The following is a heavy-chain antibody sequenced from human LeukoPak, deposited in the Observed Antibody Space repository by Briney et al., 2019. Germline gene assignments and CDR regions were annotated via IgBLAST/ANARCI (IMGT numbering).Heavy chain of an antibody. CDR2: TYYRSKWYN. CDR3: ARDLSMIVGILFDP. Sequence: SQTLSLTCALSGDSVSSNSAAWHWLRQSPSRGLEWLGRTYYRSKWYNDYAVSAKSRITINPDTSKNQFSLQLNSVTPEDTAVYYCARDLSMIVGILFDPWGQGTLVTVSS. D-gene: IGHD3-22*01. CDR1: GDSVSSNSAA. V-gene: IGHV6-1*01. J-gene: IGHJ5*02.